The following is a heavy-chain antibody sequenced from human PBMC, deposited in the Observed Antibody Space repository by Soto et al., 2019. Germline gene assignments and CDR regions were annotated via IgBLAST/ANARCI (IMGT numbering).Heavy chain of an antibody. Sequence: ASVKVSCKASGYTFTSYAMHWVRQAPGQRLEWMGWINAGNGNTKYSQKFQGRVTITRDTSASTAYMELSSLRSEDTAVYYCARGRESSKEIDYWGLGNLVTVSS. CDR3: ARGRESSKEIDY. V-gene: IGHV1-3*01. J-gene: IGHJ4*02. CDR1: GYTFTSYA. D-gene: IGHD3-22*01. CDR2: INAGNGNT.